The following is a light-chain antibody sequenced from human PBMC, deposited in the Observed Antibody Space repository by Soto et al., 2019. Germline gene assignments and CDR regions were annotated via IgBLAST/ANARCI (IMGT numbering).Light chain of an antibody. J-gene: IGLJ1*01. CDR1: SSDVGGYNY. V-gene: IGLV2-11*01. CDR3: CSYAGSLYG. Sequence: QSVLTQPRSVSGSPGQSVTISCTGTSSDVGGYNYVSWYQQHPGKAPKLMIYDVSKRSSGGRGRCSGSNSGNAGSLPISWLQAEDADEYHRCSYAGSLYGFGSGTKVPV. CDR2: DVS.